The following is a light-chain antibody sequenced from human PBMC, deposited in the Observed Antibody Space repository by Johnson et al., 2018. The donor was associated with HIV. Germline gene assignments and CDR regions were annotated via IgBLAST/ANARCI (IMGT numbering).Light chain of an antibody. Sequence: QPVLTQPPSVSAAPGQKVTISCSGSSSNIGNNYVSWYQQLPGTAPKLLIYENNKRPSGIPDRFSGSKSGTSATLGITGLQTGDEADYCCGTWDSSLSAHYVFGTGTKVTVL. J-gene: IGLJ1*01. CDR2: ENN. CDR3: GTWDSSLSAHYV. CDR1: SSNIGNNY. V-gene: IGLV1-51*02.